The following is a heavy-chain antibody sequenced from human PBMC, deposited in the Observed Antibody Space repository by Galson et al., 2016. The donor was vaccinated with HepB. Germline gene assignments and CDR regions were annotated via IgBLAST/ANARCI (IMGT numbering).Heavy chain of an antibody. CDR3: ARSGNWYDVLRWFDT. CDR1: GFTFNEYY. J-gene: IGHJ5*02. CDR2: ISGSGTSV. Sequence: SLRLSCAASGFTFNEYYMSWIRQAPGKGLEWLSYISGSGTSVMYADSVKGRFTISRDNAKNSLYLEMNSLTPEDTAVYYCARSGNWYDVLRWFDTWGQGTLVTVSS. D-gene: IGHD1-1*01. V-gene: IGHV3-11*04.